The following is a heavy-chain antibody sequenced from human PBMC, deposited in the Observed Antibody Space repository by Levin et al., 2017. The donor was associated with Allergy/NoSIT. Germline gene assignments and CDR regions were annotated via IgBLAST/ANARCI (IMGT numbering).Heavy chain of an antibody. J-gene: IGHJ4*02. CDR2: ISAYNGNT. CDR3: ARTFFGEYQLLTQDL. V-gene: IGHV1-18*01. Sequence: GGSLRLSCAASGFTFTSYGISWVRQAPGQGLEWMGWISAYNGNTNYAQKLQGRVTMTTDTSTSTAYMELRSLRSDDTAVYYCARTFFGEYQLLTQDLWGQGTLVTVSS. CDR1: GFTFTSYG. D-gene: IGHD2-2*01.